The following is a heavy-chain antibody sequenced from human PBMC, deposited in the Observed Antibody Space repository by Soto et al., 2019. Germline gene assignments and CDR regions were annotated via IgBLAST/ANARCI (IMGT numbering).Heavy chain of an antibody. D-gene: IGHD1-1*01. V-gene: IGHV3-33*01. CDR2: SWYDGSQT. J-gene: IGHJ6*01. CDR1: GFSFNNYG. CDR3: ARDFTAGAIYNGVYYYGMDV. Sequence: QEQLVESGGGVVQPGRYLRLSCAASGFSFNNYGIPWVRQAPGKGLEWVAVSWYDGSQTRYADSVRGRFTISRDNFQNTLYLHMDSLKAEDTAMYYCARDFTAGAIYNGVYYYGMDVWGRWTTVTVSS.